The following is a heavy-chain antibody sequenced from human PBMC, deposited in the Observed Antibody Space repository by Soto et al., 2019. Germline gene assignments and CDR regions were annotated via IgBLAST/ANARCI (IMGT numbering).Heavy chain of an antibody. D-gene: IGHD3-22*01. CDR1: GCSISSGGYY. V-gene: IGHV4-31*03. CDR2: IYYSGST. J-gene: IGHJ6*02. CDR3: ARVHYFDSNKYYYGMDV. Sequence: SETLSLTCTVSGCSISSGGYYWSWIRQHPGKGLEWIGYIYYSGSTYYNPSLKSRVTISVDTSKNQFSLKLSSVTAADTAVYYCARVHYFDSNKYYYGMDVWGQGTTVTVAS.